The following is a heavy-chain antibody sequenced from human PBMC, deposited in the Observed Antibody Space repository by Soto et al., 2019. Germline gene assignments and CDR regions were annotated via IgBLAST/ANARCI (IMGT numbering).Heavy chain of an antibody. D-gene: IGHD6-13*01. J-gene: IGHJ4*02. CDR1: GDSITSIYH. Sequence: LTCAVSGDSITSIYHWAWIRQPPGRGLEWIGSVYYTGTTDYNPSLKSRVTISVDTSKTQFSLNLRSVTAADTAVYYCARDLAAVPRAFDYWGRGTLVTVSS. CDR2: VYYTGTT. V-gene: IGHV4-59*01. CDR3: ARDLAAVPRAFDY.